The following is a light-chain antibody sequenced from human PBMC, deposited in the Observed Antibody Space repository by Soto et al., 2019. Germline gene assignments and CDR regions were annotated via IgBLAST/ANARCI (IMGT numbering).Light chain of an antibody. CDR1: QSISSY. Sequence: DIQMTQSPSSLPASVGDRVTITCRASQSISSYLNWYQQKPGKAPKLLIYAASSLQSGVPSRFSGSGSVTDFTLTISILQPEDFATYYCQQSYSTPHTFGPGSRV. J-gene: IGKJ3*01. CDR3: QQSYSTPHT. V-gene: IGKV1-39*01. CDR2: AAS.